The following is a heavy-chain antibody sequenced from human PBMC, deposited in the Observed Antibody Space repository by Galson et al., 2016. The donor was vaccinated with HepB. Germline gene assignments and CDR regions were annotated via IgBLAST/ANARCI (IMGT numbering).Heavy chain of an antibody. CDR2: IYRGDKT. CDR3: ARGRDTSDWMRAFDV. V-gene: IGHV3-53*04. Sequence: SLRLSCAASGLTVSSNYMSWVRQAPGKGLEWVSVIYRGDKTNYADSVKGRFTISRHSSKNTLFLQMNSLRPEDTAVYYCARGRDTSDWMRAFDVWGQGTMVTVSS. CDR1: GLTVSSNY. J-gene: IGHJ3*01. D-gene: IGHD6-19*01.